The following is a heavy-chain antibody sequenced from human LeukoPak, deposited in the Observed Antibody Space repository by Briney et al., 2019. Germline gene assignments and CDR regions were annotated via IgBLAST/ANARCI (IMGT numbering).Heavy chain of an antibody. CDR2: FDPEDGET. CDR3: ATSAPNYDWFDP. CDR1: GDTFNNYA. Sequence: ASVKVSCKASGDTFNNYAFSWVRQAPGKGLEWMGGFDPEDGETIYAQKFQGRVTMTEDTSTDTAYMELSSLRSEDTAVYYCATSAPNYDWFDPWGQGTLVTVSS. J-gene: IGHJ5*02. D-gene: IGHD4/OR15-4a*01. V-gene: IGHV1-24*01.